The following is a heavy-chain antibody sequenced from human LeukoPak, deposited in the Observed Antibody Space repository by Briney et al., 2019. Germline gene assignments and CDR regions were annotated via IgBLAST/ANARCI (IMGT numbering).Heavy chain of an antibody. CDR2: IKAKAHGGTI. Sequence: PGGSLRLSCAASGFTFINAWMAWVRQAPGKGLEWVGRIKAKAHGGTIEYAAPVKGRFTISRDDSKNTLYLQMNSLKTEDTAVYYCTTDGVGVEGATYDNWGQGTLVSVSS. V-gene: IGHV3-15*01. CDR3: TTDGVGVEGATYDN. CDR1: GFTFINAW. J-gene: IGHJ4*02. D-gene: IGHD1-26*01.